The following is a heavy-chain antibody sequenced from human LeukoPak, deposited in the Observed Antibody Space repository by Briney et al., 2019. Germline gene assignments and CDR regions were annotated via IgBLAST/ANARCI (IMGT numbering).Heavy chain of an antibody. V-gene: IGHV4-39*01. CDR1: GGSISSSSYY. J-gene: IGHJ3*02. CDR3: AXXXXXXSXXXXHHAFDI. Sequence: CXXSGGSISSSSYYWGWIRQPPGKGLEWIGNIYYSGNTYYTPSRKSRVTISVDTSKNQFSLKMSSVTDADADVKXXAXXXXXXSXXXXHHAFDIWGQGTMVTVSS. CDR2: IYYSGNT.